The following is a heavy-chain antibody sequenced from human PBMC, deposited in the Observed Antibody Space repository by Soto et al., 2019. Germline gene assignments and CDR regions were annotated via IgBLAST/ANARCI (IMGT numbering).Heavy chain of an antibody. V-gene: IGHV1-69*04. D-gene: IGHD6-6*01. CDR3: ARDLYSSSPQDY. J-gene: IGHJ4*02. CDR2: IIPILGIA. Sequence: GASVKVSCKASGCTFRSYTISWVRQAPGQGLEWMGRIIPILGIANYAQKFQGRVTITADKSTSTAYMELSSLRSEDTAVYYCARDLYSSSPQDYWGQGTLVTVSS. CDR1: GCTFRSYT.